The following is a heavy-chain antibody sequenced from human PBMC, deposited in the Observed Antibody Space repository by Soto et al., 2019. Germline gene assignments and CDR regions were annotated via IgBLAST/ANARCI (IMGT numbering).Heavy chain of an antibody. CDR2: ISSSSSTI. Sequence: GGLRLSCAASGFTFSSYSMNWVRQAPGKGLEWVSYISSSSSTIYYADSVKGRFTISRDNAKNSLYLQMNSLRAEDTAVYYCARDHDILTGPFDYWGQGTLVTVS. D-gene: IGHD3-9*01. V-gene: IGHV3-48*01. J-gene: IGHJ4*02. CDR3: ARDHDILTGPFDY. CDR1: GFTFSSYS.